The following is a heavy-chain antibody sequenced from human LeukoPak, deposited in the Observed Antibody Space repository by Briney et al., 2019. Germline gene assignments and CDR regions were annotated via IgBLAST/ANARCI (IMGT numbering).Heavy chain of an antibody. J-gene: IGHJ4*02. CDR1: GFTFSSYS. V-gene: IGHV3-21*01. Sequence: GGSLRLSCAASGFTFSSYSMNWVRQAPGKGLEWVSSISSSSSYIYYADSVKGRFTISRDNAKNSLYLQMNSLRAEDTAVYYCARDRPYGGKGDFDYWGQGTLVTVSS. CDR3: ARDRPYGGKGDFDY. D-gene: IGHD4-23*01. CDR2: ISSSSSYI.